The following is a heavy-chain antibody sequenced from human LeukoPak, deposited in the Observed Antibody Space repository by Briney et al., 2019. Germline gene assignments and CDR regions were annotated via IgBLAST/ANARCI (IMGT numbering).Heavy chain of an antibody. Sequence: PSETLSLTCTVSGGSISSYYWSWIRQPAGKGLEWIGSIYYSGSTYYNPSLKSRVTISVDTSKNQFSLKLSSVTAADTAVYYCASGDYGSEDYWGQGTLVTVSS. CDR1: GGSISSYY. CDR2: IYYSGST. J-gene: IGHJ4*02. V-gene: IGHV4-59*05. D-gene: IGHD3-10*01. CDR3: ASGDYGSEDY.